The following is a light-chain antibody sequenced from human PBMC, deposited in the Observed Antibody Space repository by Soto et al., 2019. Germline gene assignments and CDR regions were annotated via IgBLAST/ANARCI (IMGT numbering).Light chain of an antibody. CDR3: QQYGSSPTWT. J-gene: IGKJ1*01. V-gene: IGKV3-20*01. CDR2: GAS. CDR1: QSVSSSY. Sequence: IVFTQSPCTLSLSPGERATLSCRASQSVSSSYLAWYQQKPGQAPRLLIYGASSRATGIPDRFSGSGSGTDFTLTISRLEPEDFAVYYCQQYGSSPTWTFGQGTKVDIK.